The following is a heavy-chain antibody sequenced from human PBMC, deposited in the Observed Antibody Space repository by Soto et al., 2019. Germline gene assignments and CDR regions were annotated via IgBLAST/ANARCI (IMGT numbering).Heavy chain of an antibody. J-gene: IGHJ6*03. CDR2: IYPGDSDT. CDR3: ARSREPHRYYYYYMDV. V-gene: IGHV5-51*01. Sequence: GESLKISCKGSGYSFTSYWIGWVRQMPGKGLEWMGIIYPGDSDTRYSPSFQGQVTISADKSISTAYLQWSSLKASDTAMYYCARSREPHRYYYYYMDVWGKGTTVTVSS. CDR1: GYSFTSYW.